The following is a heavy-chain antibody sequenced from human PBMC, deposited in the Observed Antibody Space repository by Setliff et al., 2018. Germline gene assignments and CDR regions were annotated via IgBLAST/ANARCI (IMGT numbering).Heavy chain of an antibody. V-gene: IGHV4-39*07. D-gene: IGHD2-21*02. J-gene: IGHJ4*02. CDR2: IIHTGST. CDR3: ARDLGHGGDSDY. Sequence: KSSETLSLTCTVSGGSISSGDYYWSWIRQPPGKRLEWIGEIIHTGSTNYHPSLKRRVTISMDTSKNQFSLRVSSVTATDTAVYYCARDLGHGGDSDYWGQGILVTVSS. CDR1: GGSISSGDYY.